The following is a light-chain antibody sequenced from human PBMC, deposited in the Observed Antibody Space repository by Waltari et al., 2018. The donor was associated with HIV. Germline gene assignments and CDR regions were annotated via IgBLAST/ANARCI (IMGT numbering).Light chain of an antibody. CDR1: QSVNSQ. Sequence: EVVLPQSPAILPVSQGERVTLSCRASQSVNSQLAWDQQKVGQPPRLRIHGASSRASRIPARFSGSGSATDFSLTISSLKSEDFAIYYCQQYDNWPYTFGQGTKLDI. V-gene: IGKV3-15*01. CDR3: QQYDNWPYT. J-gene: IGKJ2*01. CDR2: GAS.